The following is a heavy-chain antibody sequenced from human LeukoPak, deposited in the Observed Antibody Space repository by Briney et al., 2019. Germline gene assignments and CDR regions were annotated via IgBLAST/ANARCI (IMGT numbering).Heavy chain of an antibody. Sequence: SVKVSCKASGGTFSSYAISWVRQAPGQGLEWMGRIIPILGIANYAQKFQGRVTITADKSTSTAYMELSSLRSEDTAVYYCARSSTAEWEYYYYGMDVWGQGTTVTVSS. CDR2: IIPILGIA. D-gene: IGHD1-14*01. J-gene: IGHJ6*02. CDR1: GGTFSSYA. V-gene: IGHV1-69*04. CDR3: ARSSTAEWEYYYYGMDV.